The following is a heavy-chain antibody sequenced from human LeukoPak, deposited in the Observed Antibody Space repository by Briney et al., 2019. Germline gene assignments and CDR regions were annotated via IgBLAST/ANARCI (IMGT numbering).Heavy chain of an antibody. CDR2: INSDGRST. Sequence: PGGSLRLSCAASGFAFSTSWMHWVRQVPGKGLVWVSRINSDGRSTDYADSVKGRFTISRDNTKNTLYLQMNSLRVEDTAVYYRAHTVWSGNYFDYWGQGTLVTVSS. V-gene: IGHV3-74*01. CDR3: AHTVWSGNYFDY. J-gene: IGHJ4*02. D-gene: IGHD3-3*01. CDR1: GFAFSTSW.